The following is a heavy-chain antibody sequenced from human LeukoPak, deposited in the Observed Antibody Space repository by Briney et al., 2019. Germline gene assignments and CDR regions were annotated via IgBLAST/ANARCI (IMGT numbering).Heavy chain of an antibody. CDR2: ISGSGGST. Sequence: GGSLRLSCAACGFTFSSYVISWVRQAPGKGLEWVSAISGSGGSTYYADSVKGRFTISRDNSKNTLYLQMNSLRAEDTAVYYCAKDLGGTKIVVGIFNYWGQRSLVTVSS. CDR1: GFTFSSYV. D-gene: IGHD3-22*01. J-gene: IGHJ4*02. V-gene: IGHV3-23*01. CDR3: AKDLGGTKIVVGIFNY.